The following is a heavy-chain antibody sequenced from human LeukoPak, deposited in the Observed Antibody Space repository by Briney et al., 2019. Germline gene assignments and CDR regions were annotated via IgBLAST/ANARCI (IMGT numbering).Heavy chain of an antibody. V-gene: IGHV4-4*07. CDR3: ARHAPRGIPLELPIYYYYMDV. J-gene: IGHJ6*03. CDR2: IYTSGST. D-gene: IGHD1-7*01. Sequence: SETLSLTCTVSGGSISSYYWSWIRQPAGKGLEWIGRIYTSGSTNYNPSLKSRVTMSVDTSKNQFSLKLSSVTAADTAMYYCARHAPRGIPLELPIYYYYMDVWGKGTTVTVSS. CDR1: GGSISSYY.